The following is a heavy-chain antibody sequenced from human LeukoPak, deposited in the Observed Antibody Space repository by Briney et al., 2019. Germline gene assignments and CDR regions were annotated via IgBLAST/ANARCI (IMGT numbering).Heavy chain of an antibody. D-gene: IGHD3-9*01. CDR2: ISPSGST. Sequence: SQTLSLTCTVSGGSINGGNYYWTWLRQPAGKGLEWIGRISPSGSTNHNPSLTSRVTISVDTSKNQFSLKLNFVTAADTAVYYCARRTILTGSDYWGQGTLVTVSS. CDR3: ARRTILTGSDY. CDR1: GGSINGGNYY. V-gene: IGHV4-61*02. J-gene: IGHJ4*02.